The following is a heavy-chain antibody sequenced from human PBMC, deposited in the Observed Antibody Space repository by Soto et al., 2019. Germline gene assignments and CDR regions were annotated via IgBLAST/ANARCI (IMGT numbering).Heavy chain of an antibody. CDR2: IYWDDDK. J-gene: IGHJ4*02. D-gene: IGHD2-21*01. Sequence: QITLKESGPSLVKPTETLTLTCTFSGFSLSSSGVGVAWIRQPPGKPLEWLALIYWDDDKYTSPSLKSRLTITKDTSKNQVVLLMTNMDPVDTATYFCVHLLTCGRFDSWGQGTLVTVSS. CDR1: GFSLSSSGVG. CDR3: VHLLTCGRFDS. V-gene: IGHV2-5*02.